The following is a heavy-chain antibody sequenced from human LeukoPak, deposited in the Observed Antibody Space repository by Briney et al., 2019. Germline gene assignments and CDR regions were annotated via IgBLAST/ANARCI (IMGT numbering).Heavy chain of an antibody. V-gene: IGHV4-39*07. D-gene: IGHD2/OR15-2a*01. CDR3: ATLSWPGRGSRFDS. Sequence: SETLSLTCAVSGASISGSGYYWGWIRQPPGKGLEWIGNIYSSGSTYYNASLQSRVTISIDTSKNQFSLKLSSVTAADTAVYYCATLSWPGRGSRFDSWGQGTLVTVSS. CDR1: GASISGSGYY. J-gene: IGHJ5*01. CDR2: IYSSGST.